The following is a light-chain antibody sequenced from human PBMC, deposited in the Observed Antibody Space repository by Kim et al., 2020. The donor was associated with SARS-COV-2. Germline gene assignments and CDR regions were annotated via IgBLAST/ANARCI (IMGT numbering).Light chain of an antibody. CDR3: QAWDSSTYV. CDR2: QDN. J-gene: IGLJ1*01. Sequence: GAPGQTASITCAGDKLGDTYACWYQQKPGQSPVLVIYQDNKRPSGIPERFSGSNSGNTATLTISGTQAMDEADYYCQAWDSSTYVFGTGTKVTVL. V-gene: IGLV3-1*01. CDR1: KLGDTY.